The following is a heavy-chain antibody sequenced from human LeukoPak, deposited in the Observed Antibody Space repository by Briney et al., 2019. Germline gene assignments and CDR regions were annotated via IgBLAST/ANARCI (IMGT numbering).Heavy chain of an antibody. Sequence: SETLSLTCTVSGYSISSGYYWGWIRQPPGKGLEWIESIYYSGSTYYNPSLKSRVTISVDTSKNQFSLKLSSVAAADTAVYYCARRISSGWYQFVDYWGRGTLVTVSS. CDR3: ARRISSGWYQFVDY. CDR1: GYSISSGYY. V-gene: IGHV4-38-2*02. J-gene: IGHJ4*02. CDR2: IYYSGST. D-gene: IGHD6-19*01.